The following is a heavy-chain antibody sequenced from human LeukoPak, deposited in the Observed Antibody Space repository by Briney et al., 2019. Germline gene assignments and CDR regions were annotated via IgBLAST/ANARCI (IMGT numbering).Heavy chain of an antibody. D-gene: IGHD1-26*01. CDR3: ARSDSGSYLPFDY. J-gene: IGHJ4*02. CDR2: INPNSGGT. Sequence: ASVKVSCKASGYTFTGYYMHWVRQAPGQGLEWMGWINPNSGGTNYAQKFQGRVTMTRDTSISTAYMELSRLRPDDTAVYYCARSDSGSYLPFDYWGQGTLVTVSS. CDR1: GYTFTGYY. V-gene: IGHV1-2*02.